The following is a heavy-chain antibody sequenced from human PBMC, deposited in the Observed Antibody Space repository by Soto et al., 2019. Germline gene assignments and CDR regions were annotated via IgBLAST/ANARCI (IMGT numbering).Heavy chain of an antibody. J-gene: IGHJ4*02. D-gene: IGHD4-17*01. CDR2: IYPGDSDT. V-gene: IGHV5-51*01. CDR3: ARTGDSTFYYFDY. Sequence: GESLKISCKVSGYSFTSYWIGWVRQMPGKGLEWMGIIYPGDSDTRYSPSFQGQVTISADKTISTAYLQWSSLKASDTAIYYCARTGDSTFYYFDYWGQGTLVTFSS. CDR1: GYSFTSYW.